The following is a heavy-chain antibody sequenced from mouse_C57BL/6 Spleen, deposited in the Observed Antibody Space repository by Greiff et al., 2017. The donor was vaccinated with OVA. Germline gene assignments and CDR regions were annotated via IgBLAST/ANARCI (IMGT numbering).Heavy chain of an antibody. CDR3: TTRGAQATDY. J-gene: IGHJ2*01. Sequence: EVQLQQSGAELVRPGASVKLSCTASGFNIKDDYMHWVKQRPEQGLEWIGWIDPENGDTEYASKFQGKATITADTSSNTAYLQLSSLTSEDTAVYYCTTRGAQATDYWGQGTTLTVSS. CDR2: IDPENGDT. V-gene: IGHV14-4*01. D-gene: IGHD3-2*02. CDR1: GFNIKDDY.